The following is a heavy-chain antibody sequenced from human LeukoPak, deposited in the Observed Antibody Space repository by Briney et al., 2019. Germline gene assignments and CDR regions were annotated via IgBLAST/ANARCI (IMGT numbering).Heavy chain of an antibody. CDR3: AKGTYCGGDCYYFDY. Sequence: PGGSLRLSCAASGFTFSSYAMNWVRQAPGRGLEWVSGISGSGGSTYYVDSVKGRFTISRDNSKNTLYLQMNSLKAEDTAVYYCAKGTYCGGDCYYFDYWGQGTLVTVSS. CDR1: GFTFSSYA. CDR2: ISGSGGST. V-gene: IGHV3-23*01. D-gene: IGHD2-21*01. J-gene: IGHJ4*02.